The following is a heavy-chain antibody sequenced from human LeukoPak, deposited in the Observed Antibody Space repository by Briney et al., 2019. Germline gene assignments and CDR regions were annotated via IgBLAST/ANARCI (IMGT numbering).Heavy chain of an antibody. CDR2: IIPIFGTA. J-gene: IGHJ4*02. CDR3: ARGTVTTFLEHYFDY. D-gene: IGHD4-11*01. CDR1: GGTFSSYA. V-gene: IGHV1-69*05. Sequence: SVKVSCKASGGTFSSYAISWVRQAPGQGLERMGRIIPIFGTANYAQKFQGRVTITTDESTSTAYMELSSLRSEDTAVYYCARGTVTTFLEHYFDYWGQGTLVTVSS.